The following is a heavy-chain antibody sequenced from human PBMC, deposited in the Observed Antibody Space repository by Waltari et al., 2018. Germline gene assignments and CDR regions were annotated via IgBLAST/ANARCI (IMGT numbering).Heavy chain of an antibody. CDR2: ISRTTSTI. Sequence: EVQLVESGGGFEQSGGSLRLSCAASGFTFSTYTMNWVRQAPGKGLEWVSSISRTTSTIYYADSVKGRFTISRDNAKNSLYLQMNSLRAEDTAVYYCARESGVYPPYYYYYMDVWGKGTTVTVSS. CDR3: ARESGVYPPYYYYYMDV. V-gene: IGHV3-48*04. CDR1: GFTFSTYT. J-gene: IGHJ6*03. D-gene: IGHD3-10*01.